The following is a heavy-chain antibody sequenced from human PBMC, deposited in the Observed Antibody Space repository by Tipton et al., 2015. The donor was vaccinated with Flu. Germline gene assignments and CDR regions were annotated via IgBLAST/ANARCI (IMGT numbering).Heavy chain of an antibody. CDR1: GGSVSFYY. CDR2: FSTSGIS. Sequence: LRLSCTVSGGSVSFYYWSWIRQPAGKGLEWIGRFSTSGISDYNPSLKSRVTLSVDTSFSQVSLRLTSVTAADTAIYYCARGTGDPNWYFDLWGRGTLVTVSS. CDR3: ARGTGDPNWYFDL. V-gene: IGHV4-4*07. D-gene: IGHD7-27*01. J-gene: IGHJ2*01.